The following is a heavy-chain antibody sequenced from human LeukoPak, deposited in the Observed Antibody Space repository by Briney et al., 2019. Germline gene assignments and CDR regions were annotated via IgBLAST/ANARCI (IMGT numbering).Heavy chain of an antibody. D-gene: IGHD6-6*01. CDR1: GGSISSYS. CDR2: IYYTGSA. V-gene: IGHV4-59*01. Sequence: PSETLSLTCTVSGGSISSYSWTWIRQPPGKALEWMGYIYYTGSANYNPSLESRVTISVDTSKSQFSLKLNSVTAADTAVYYCARDNLATLDSWGQGTLVTVSS. CDR3: ARDNLATLDS. J-gene: IGHJ4*02.